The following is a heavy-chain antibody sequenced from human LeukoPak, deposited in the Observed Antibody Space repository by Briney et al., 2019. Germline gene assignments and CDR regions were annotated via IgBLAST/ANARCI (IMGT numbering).Heavy chain of an antibody. CDR2: LYSSGDT. Sequence: GGSLRLSCAASGFRVSTNYMGWVRQAPGKGLEWVSVLYSSGDTYYADSVKGRFTISRDNAKNSLYLQMNSLRAEDTAVYYCASNAYYGMDVWGQGTTVTVSS. CDR3: ASNAYYGMDV. V-gene: IGHV3-53*01. J-gene: IGHJ6*02. CDR1: GFRVSTNY.